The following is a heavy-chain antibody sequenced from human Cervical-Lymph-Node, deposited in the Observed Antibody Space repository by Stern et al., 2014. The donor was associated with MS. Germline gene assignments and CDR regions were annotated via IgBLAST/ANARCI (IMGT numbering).Heavy chain of an antibody. CDR2: IIPIFGAP. V-gene: IGHV1-69*01. J-gene: IGHJ6*02. CDR1: GGTLSNYA. Sequence: QMQLVQSGAEVKKPGSSVKVSCTASGGTLSNYAISWVRQAPGQGLEWVGGIIPIFGAPTYAQKFQGRVTITADESTNIAYMELSSLRSEDTAVYFCARDPRRRSCRSPTCYTPLDYYYYPMDVWGQGTTVTVSS. D-gene: IGHD2-2*02. CDR3: ARDPRRRSCRSPTCYTPLDYYYYPMDV.